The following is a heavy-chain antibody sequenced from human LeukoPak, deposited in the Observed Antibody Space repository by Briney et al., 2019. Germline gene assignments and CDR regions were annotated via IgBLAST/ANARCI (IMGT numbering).Heavy chain of an antibody. CDR1: GFTFSSYW. J-gene: IGHJ4*02. CDR3: ARVVLAAAGYFDY. V-gene: IGHV3-7*01. CDR2: IKQDGSEK. D-gene: IGHD6-13*01. Sequence: GGSLRLSCAASGFTFSSYWMSWVRQAPGKGLEWVANIKQDGSEKYYVDSVKSRFTISRDNAKNSLCLQMNSLRAEDTAVYYCARVVLAAAGYFDYWGQGTLVTVSS.